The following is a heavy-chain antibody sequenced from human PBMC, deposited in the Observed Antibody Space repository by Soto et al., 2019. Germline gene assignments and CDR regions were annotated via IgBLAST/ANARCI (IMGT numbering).Heavy chain of an antibody. J-gene: IGHJ3*02. D-gene: IGHD6-6*01. CDR2: ISSSSSTI. Sequence: GGSLRLSCAASGFTVSSNYMSWVRQAPGKGLEWVSYISSSSSTIYYADSVKGRFTISRDNAKNSLYLQMNSLRAEDTAVYYCARDYSSSSAFDIWGQGTMVTVSS. CDR3: ARDYSSSSAFDI. CDR1: GFTVSSNY. V-gene: IGHV3-48*04.